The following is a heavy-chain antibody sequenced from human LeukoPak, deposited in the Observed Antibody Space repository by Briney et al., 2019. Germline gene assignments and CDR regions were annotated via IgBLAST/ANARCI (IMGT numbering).Heavy chain of an antibody. V-gene: IGHV3-23*01. CDR2: ISGSGGST. Sequence: GGSLRLSCAASGFTFSSYAMSWVRQAPGKGLEWVSAISGSGGSTYYADSVKGRFTISRDNSKNTLYLQMNSLRAEDTAVYYCARDIVVVVAVTPGYFDYWGQGTLVTVSS. J-gene: IGHJ4*02. CDR3: ARDIVVVVAVTPGYFDY. CDR1: GFTFSSYA. D-gene: IGHD2-15*01.